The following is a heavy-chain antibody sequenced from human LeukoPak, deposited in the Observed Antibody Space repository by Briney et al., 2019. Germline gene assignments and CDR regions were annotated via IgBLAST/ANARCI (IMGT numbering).Heavy chain of an antibody. Sequence: SETLSLTCTVSGGSISSYYWSWIRQPPGKGLEWIGYIYYSGSTNYNPSLKSRVTISVDTSKNQFSLKLSSVTAADTAVYYCARSPAYSYGHPYYFDYWGQGTLVTVSS. CDR3: ARSPAYSYGHPYYFDY. V-gene: IGHV4-59*01. CDR2: IYYSGST. J-gene: IGHJ4*02. D-gene: IGHD5-18*01. CDR1: GGSISSYY.